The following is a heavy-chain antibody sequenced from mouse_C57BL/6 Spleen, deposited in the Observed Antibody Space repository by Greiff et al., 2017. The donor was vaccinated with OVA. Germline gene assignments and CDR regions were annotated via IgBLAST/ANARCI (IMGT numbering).Heavy chain of an antibody. CDR1: EYEFPSHD. Sequence: EVQVVESGGGLVQPGESLKLSCESNEYEFPSHDMSWVRKTPEKRLELVAAINSDGGSTYYPDTMERRFIISRDNTKKTLYLQMSSLRSEDTALYYCARHGYDYDGYYAMDYWGQGTSVTVSS. D-gene: IGHD2-4*01. V-gene: IGHV5-2*01. CDR2: INSDGGST. CDR3: ARHGYDYDGYYAMDY. J-gene: IGHJ4*01.